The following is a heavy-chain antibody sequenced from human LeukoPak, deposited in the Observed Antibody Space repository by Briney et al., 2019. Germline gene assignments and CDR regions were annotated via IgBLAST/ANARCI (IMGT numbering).Heavy chain of an antibody. J-gene: IGHJ4*02. D-gene: IGHD2-21*01. CDR2: INHSGST. Sequence: SETLSLTCAVYGGSFSGYYWSWIRQPPGKGLEWIGEINHSGSTNYNPSLKSRVAISVDTSKNQFSLKLSSVTAADTAVYYCARKLRGAPADYWGQGTLVTVSS. V-gene: IGHV4-34*01. CDR1: GGSFSGYY. CDR3: ARKLRGAPADY.